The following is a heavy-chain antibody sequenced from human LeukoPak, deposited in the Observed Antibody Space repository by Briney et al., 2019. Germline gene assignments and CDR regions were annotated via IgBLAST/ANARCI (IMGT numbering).Heavy chain of an antibody. D-gene: IGHD2-21*01. CDR1: GFTFSSYE. CDR3: ARLVRY. Sequence: PGGSLRLSCAASGFTFSSYEMNWVRQAPGKGLEWVSVISGSDGSTYYADSVKGRFTISRDGSKNTLYLQMDSLRAEDTAIYYCARLVRYWGQGILVTVSS. CDR2: ISGSDGST. V-gene: IGHV3-23*01. J-gene: IGHJ4*02.